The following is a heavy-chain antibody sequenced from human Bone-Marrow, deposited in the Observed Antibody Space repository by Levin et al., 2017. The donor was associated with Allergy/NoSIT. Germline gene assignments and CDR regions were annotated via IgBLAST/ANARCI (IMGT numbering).Heavy chain of an antibody. CDR3: TVMKRITIVGVVINPPTSLYYGMDV. CDR2: IKSKTDGGTT. J-gene: IGHJ6*02. D-gene: IGHD3-3*01. V-gene: IGHV3-15*01. Sequence: PGGSLRLSCAASGFTFSNAWMSWVRQAPGKGLEWVGRIKSKTDGGTTDYAAPAKGRFTISREDAKNTLYLQMNSLKTEDTAVYYCTVMKRITIVGVVINPPTSLYYGMDVWGRGTPVTVSS. CDR1: GFTFSNAW.